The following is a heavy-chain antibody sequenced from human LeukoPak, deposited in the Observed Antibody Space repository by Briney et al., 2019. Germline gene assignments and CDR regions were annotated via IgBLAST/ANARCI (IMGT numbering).Heavy chain of an antibody. Sequence: PSETLSLTCTVSGGPISSYYWSWIRQPPGKGLEWIGYIYYSGSTNYNPSLKSRVTISVDTSKNQFSLKLSSVTAADTAVYYCARHLYSPPDYGDNYGMDVWGQGTTVTVSS. CDR1: GGPISSYY. D-gene: IGHD4-17*01. CDR2: IYYSGST. J-gene: IGHJ6*02. V-gene: IGHV4-59*08. CDR3: ARHLYSPPDYGDNYGMDV.